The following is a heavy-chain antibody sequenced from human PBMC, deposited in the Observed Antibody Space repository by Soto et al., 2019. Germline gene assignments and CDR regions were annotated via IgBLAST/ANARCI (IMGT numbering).Heavy chain of an antibody. V-gene: IGHV1-2*04. D-gene: IGHD2-8*01. CDR3: ARDCKHCTNGVCYTEFDP. J-gene: IGHJ5*02. CDR2: INPNSGGT. CDR1: GYTFTGYY. Sequence: ASVKVSCKASGYTFTGYYMHGVREAPGQGLEWMGWINPNSGGTNYAQKFQGWVTMTRDTSISTAYMELSRLRSDDTAVYYCARDCKHCTNGVCYTEFDPWGQGTLVTVSS.